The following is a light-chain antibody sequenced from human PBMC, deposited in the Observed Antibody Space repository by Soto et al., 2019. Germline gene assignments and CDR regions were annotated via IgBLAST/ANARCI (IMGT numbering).Light chain of an antibody. CDR1: SSDVGAYIF. J-gene: IGLJ1*01. V-gene: IGLV2-8*01. CDR3: VSFAGGTYV. Sequence: LTQPPSASGSPGQSVTISCTGTSSDVGAYIFVSWYQQHPGKAPKLMVYDVNRRPPGVPDRFFGSKSGNTASLTVSGLQAEDEADYYCVSFAGGTYVFGTGTKVTVL. CDR2: DVN.